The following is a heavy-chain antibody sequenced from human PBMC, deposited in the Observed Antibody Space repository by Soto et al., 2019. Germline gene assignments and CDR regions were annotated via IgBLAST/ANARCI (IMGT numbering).Heavy chain of an antibody. Sequence: EVQLVESGGGLVQPGGSLRLSCAASGFTVSSNYMSWVRQAPGKGLEWVSVIYSGGSTYYADSVKGRFTISRDNSKNTLYLQMNSLRAEDTAVYYCARITEPLYYFDYWGQGTLVTVSS. D-gene: IGHD1-1*01. J-gene: IGHJ4*02. V-gene: IGHV3-66*01. CDR2: IYSGGST. CDR3: ARITEPLYYFDY. CDR1: GFTVSSNY.